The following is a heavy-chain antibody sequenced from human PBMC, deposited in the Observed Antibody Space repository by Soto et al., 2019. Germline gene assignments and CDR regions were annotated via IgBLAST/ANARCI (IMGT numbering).Heavy chain of an antibody. Sequence: LRLSCAASGFTFSNAWMNWVRQAPGKGLEWVGRIKSKTDGGTTDYAAPVKGRFTISRDDSKNTLYLQMNSLKTEDTAVYYCTTDKSGYSSSWYYYYGMDVWGQGTTVTVSS. CDR1: GFTFSNAW. CDR3: TTDKSGYSSSWYYYYGMDV. D-gene: IGHD6-13*01. J-gene: IGHJ6*02. CDR2: IKSKTDGGTT. V-gene: IGHV3-15*07.